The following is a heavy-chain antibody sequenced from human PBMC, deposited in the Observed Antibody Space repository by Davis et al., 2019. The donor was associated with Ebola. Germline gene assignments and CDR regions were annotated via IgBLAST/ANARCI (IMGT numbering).Heavy chain of an antibody. J-gene: IGHJ4*02. Sequence: PGGSLRLSCAASGFTFSSYAMHWVRQAPGKGLEWVAVISYDGSNKYYADSVKGRFTISRDNSKNTLYLQMNSLRAEDTAVYYCAKDREGSGWLFDYWGQGTLVTVSS. CDR3: AKDREGSGWLFDY. CDR2: ISYDGSNK. CDR1: GFTFSSYA. D-gene: IGHD6-19*01. V-gene: IGHV3-30*04.